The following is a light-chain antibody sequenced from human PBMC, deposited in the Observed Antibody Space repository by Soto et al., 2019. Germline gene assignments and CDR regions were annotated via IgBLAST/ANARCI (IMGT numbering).Light chain of an antibody. CDR3: QSYDSSLSALYV. Sequence: QSVLTQPPSVSGAPGQRVTISCTGSSSNIGAGYTVHWYQQLPGTAPKLLIYGNNHRPSGVPDRFSGSKSGTSASLAITGLQAGDEADYYCQSYDSSLSALYVFGTGTKLTVL. V-gene: IGLV1-40*01. J-gene: IGLJ1*01. CDR1: SSNIGAGYT. CDR2: GNN.